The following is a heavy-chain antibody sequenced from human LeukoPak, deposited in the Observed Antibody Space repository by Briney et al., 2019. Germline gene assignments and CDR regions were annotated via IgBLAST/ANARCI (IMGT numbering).Heavy chain of an antibody. D-gene: IGHD3-22*01. V-gene: IGHV1-18*01. Sequence: ASVKVSCKASGYTFTSYGISWVRQAPGQGLEWMGWISAYNGNTNYAQKLQGRVTMTTDTSTGTAYMELRSLRSDDTAVYYCARDPYYYDSSGYDYPFDYWGQGTLVTVSS. CDR1: GYTFTSYG. CDR3: ARDPYYYDSSGYDYPFDY. J-gene: IGHJ4*02. CDR2: ISAYNGNT.